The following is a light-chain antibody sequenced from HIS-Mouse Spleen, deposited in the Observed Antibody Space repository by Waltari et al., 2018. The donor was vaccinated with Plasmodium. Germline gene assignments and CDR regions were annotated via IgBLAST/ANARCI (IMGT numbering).Light chain of an antibody. Sequence: QSALTQPASVSGSPGQSITISCTGTSSDVGSYNLVSWYQQPPGKAPKLISYEGSKRHAGVSNRFSGSKSGNTASLTISGLQAEDEADYYCCSYAGSTTWVFGGGTKLTVL. CDR1: SSDVGSYNL. J-gene: IGLJ3*02. CDR2: EGS. CDR3: CSYAGSTTWV. V-gene: IGLV2-23*01.